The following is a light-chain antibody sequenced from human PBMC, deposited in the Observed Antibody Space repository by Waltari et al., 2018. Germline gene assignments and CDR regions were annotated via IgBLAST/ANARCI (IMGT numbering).Light chain of an antibody. CDR1: QSIGRY. CDR3: QNHERLPAM. CDR2: GAS. V-gene: IGKV3-20*01. J-gene: IGKJ1*01. Sequence: SWRADQSIGRYLDWYQQKPGQAPRLLMYGASSRAAGIPDRFSGSGSGTDFSLTISRLEPEDFAVYYCQNHERLPAMFGPGTKVDIK.